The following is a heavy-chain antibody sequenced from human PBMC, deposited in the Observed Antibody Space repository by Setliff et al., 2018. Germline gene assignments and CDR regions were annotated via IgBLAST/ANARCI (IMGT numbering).Heavy chain of an antibody. CDR2: ITDSGSKI. D-gene: IGHD2-21*01. CDR1: DFTFSNSA. V-gene: IGHV3-23*01. CDR3: AKDRLFPRY. J-gene: IGHJ4*02. Sequence: HPGGSLRLSCVGSDFTFSNSAMSWVRQAPGKGLEWVSTITDSGSKILYVDSVKGRFTISRDNSKNSLYLQMDSLRPEDTAVYCCAKDRLFPRYWGLGTLVTAPQ.